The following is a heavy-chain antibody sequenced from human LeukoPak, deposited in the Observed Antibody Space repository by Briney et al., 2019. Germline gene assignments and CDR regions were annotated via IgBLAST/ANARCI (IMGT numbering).Heavy chain of an antibody. V-gene: IGHV3-66*01. CDR1: GFTVSSNY. J-gene: IGHJ5*02. D-gene: IGHD2-15*01. CDR3: ARELSGDWLDP. CDR2: IYSGGST. Sequence: GGSLRLSCAASGFTVSSNYMSWVRQAPGKGLEWVSVIYSGGSTYYADSVKGRFTISRDNSKNTLYLQMNSLRAEDTAVYYCARELSGDWLDPWGQGTLVTVSS.